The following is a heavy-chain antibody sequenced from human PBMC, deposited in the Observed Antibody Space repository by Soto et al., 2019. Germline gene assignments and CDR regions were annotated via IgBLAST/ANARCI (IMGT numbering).Heavy chain of an antibody. J-gene: IGHJ4*02. Sequence: EVQLVESGGGLVRPGGSLRLSCTASGFSFSSNWMSWVGQAPGKGPEWVANINQDGSEKYCADSVKGRFTISRDNAKKSLYLQMDSLRVEDTALYYCFNVAFGYWGRGTLVTVSS. V-gene: IGHV3-7*01. CDR2: INQDGSEK. CDR3: FNVAFGY. CDR1: GFSFSSNW.